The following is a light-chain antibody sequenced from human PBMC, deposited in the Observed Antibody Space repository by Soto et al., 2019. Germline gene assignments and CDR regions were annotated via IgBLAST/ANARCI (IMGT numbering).Light chain of an antibody. CDR2: AAS. Sequence: EIVMRQSPATLSVSPGEGATLSCRASQGIGDTLAWYQQKPGQAPRLLIYAASSRATGIPDTFSGSGSGTDFTLTISRLETEDLAVYDCQQCGSSPWTVGPGTKGEIK. V-gene: IGKV3-20*01. CDR1: QGIGDT. CDR3: QQCGSSPWT. J-gene: IGKJ1*01.